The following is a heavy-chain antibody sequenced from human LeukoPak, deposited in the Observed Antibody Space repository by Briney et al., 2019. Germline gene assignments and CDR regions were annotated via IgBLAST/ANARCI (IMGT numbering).Heavy chain of an antibody. CDR1: GFTFSSYA. J-gene: IGHJ4*02. V-gene: IGHV3-30-3*01. Sequence: GRTLRLSCAASGFTFSSYAMHWVRQAPGKGLEWVAVISYDGSSKYYTDSVKGRFTISRDNSKNTLYLQMNSLRAEDTAVYYCARDERVSSGCYYSRFDYWGQGTLVTVSS. D-gene: IGHD3-22*01. CDR2: ISYDGSSK. CDR3: ARDERVSSGCYYSRFDY.